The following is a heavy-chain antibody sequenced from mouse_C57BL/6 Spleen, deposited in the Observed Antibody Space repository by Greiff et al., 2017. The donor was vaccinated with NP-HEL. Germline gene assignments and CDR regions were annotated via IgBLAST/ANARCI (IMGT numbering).Heavy chain of an antibody. CDR1: GYTFTDYN. CDR2: INPNNGGT. V-gene: IGHV1-22*01. D-gene: IGHD1-1*01. J-gene: IGHJ3*01. Sequence: EVQLQQSGPELVKPGASVKMSCKASGYTFTDYNMHWVKQSHGKSLEWIGYINPNNGGTSYNQKFKGKATLTVNKSSSTAYMELRSLTSEDSAVYYGARVDYYGSPWFAYWGQGTLVTVSA. CDR3: ARVDYYGSPWFAY.